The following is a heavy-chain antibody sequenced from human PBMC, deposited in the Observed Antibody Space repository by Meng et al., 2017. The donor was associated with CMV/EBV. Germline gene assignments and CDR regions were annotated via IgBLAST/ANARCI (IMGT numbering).Heavy chain of an antibody. CDR1: GESISSNNW. Sequence: SETLSLTCAVSGESISSNNWWSWVRQPPGKGLEWLGEIHDRMNTHYNPSLKSRVTMSIDKFKNQFSLELTSVTAADTAMYYCARQVDSSFFDYWGQGTLVTVSS. V-gene: IGHV4-4*02. D-gene: IGHD6-6*01. CDR3: ARQVDSSFFDY. J-gene: IGHJ4*02. CDR2: IHDRMNT.